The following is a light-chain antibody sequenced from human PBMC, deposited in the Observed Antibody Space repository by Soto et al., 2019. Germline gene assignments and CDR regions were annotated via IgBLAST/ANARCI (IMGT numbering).Light chain of an antibody. Sequence: EIVMTQSPATLSVSPGERATLSCRASQSVSRNFDWYQQKPGQPPTHLIYGPSTRATDIPATFSGSGSGTEFTLPIRSLQCEDFAVYYCQQYNNWPPWTFGQGTKVELK. CDR2: GPS. CDR1: QSVSRN. J-gene: IGKJ1*01. V-gene: IGKV3-15*01. CDR3: QQYNNWPPWT.